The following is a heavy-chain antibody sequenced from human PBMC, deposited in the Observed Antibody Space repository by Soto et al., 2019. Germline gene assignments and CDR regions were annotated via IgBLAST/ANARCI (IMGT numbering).Heavy chain of an antibody. J-gene: IGHJ4*02. D-gene: IGHD3-10*01. V-gene: IGHV3-21*01. CDR3: ARVWLPRGFDY. CDR1: GFTFSSYS. CDR2: ISSSSSYI. Sequence: GGSLRLSCAASGFTFSSYSMNWVRQAPGKGLEWVSSISSSSSYIYYADSVKGRFTISRDNAKNSLYLQMNSLRAEDTAVYYCARVWLPRGFDYWGQGTLVTVSS.